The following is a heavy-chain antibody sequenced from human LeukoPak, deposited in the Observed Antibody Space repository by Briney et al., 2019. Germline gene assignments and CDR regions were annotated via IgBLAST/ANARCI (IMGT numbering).Heavy chain of an antibody. CDR2: IKQDGSEK. D-gene: IGHD1-7*01. Sequence: GGSLRLSCAASGFTFSSYWMSWVRQAPGKGLEWVANIKQDGSEKYYVDSVKGRFTISRDNAKNSLYLQMNSLRAEDTAVYYCARDWYNWNYWSFVGYFDYWGQGTLVTVPS. V-gene: IGHV3-7*01. CDR1: GFTFSSYW. CDR3: ARDWYNWNYWSFVGYFDY. J-gene: IGHJ4*02.